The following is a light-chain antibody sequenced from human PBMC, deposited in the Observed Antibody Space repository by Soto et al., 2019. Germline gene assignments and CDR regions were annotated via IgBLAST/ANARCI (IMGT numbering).Light chain of an antibody. CDR1: HALNNW. CDR2: AAA. J-gene: IGKJ2*01. CDR3: QQTNSFPYT. V-gene: IGKV1-12*01. Sequence: DIQMTQSPSSVSASVGDRVTITCRASHALNNWVAWDQQKPGKAPQLLVYAAASLETGVPSRFSGSGSGTDFTLTISSLQPEDFATYFFQQTNSFPYTFGQGTKLEIK.